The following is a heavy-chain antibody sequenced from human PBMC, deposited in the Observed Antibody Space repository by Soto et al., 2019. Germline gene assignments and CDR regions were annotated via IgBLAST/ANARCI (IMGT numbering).Heavy chain of an antibody. Sequence: PGESLKISCKGSGYRFTNYWIGWVRQMPGKGLEWMGIIYPGDSDTRYSPSFQGQVTVSRDNSKNTLYLQMHSLRAEDTAVYYCAKDRVPNDSSGYYSILTDSWGQGTVVTVSS. CDR2: IYPGDSDT. V-gene: IGHV5-51*01. J-gene: IGHJ4*02. CDR1: GYRFTNYW. D-gene: IGHD3-22*01. CDR3: AKDRVPNDSSGYYSILTDS.